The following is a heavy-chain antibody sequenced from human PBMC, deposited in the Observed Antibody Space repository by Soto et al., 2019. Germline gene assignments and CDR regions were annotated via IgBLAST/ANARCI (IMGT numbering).Heavy chain of an antibody. V-gene: IGHV3-48*03. D-gene: IGHD2-2*01. J-gene: IGHJ4*02. Sequence: EVQLVESGGALVKPGESLRLSCAASGFTFSSYEMNWVRQAPGKGLEWVSHISSGGSSIYYADSVKGRFTISRDNAKNSVYLQMNSLRAEDTAVYYCARDIGVGPAGFDYWGQGTLVTVSS. CDR1: GFTFSSYE. CDR2: ISSGGSSI. CDR3: ARDIGVGPAGFDY.